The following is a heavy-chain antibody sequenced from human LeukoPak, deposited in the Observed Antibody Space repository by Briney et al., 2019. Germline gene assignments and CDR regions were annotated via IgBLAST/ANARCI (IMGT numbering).Heavy chain of an antibody. Sequence: GGSLRLSCAASGFIFTTYWMTWVRQAPGKGLEWVANIKHDGSERYYVDSVKGRFTISRDNAKNSLYLQMNSLRAEGTAVYYCGASTGYSYTKTWGQGTLVTVSS. J-gene: IGHJ5*02. CDR3: GASTGYSYTKT. CDR2: IKHDGSER. V-gene: IGHV3-7*03. CDR1: GFIFTTYW. D-gene: IGHD5-18*01.